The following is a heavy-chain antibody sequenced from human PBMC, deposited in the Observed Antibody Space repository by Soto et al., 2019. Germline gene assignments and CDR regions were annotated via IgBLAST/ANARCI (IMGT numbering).Heavy chain of an antibody. CDR2: IKQESGTR. D-gene: IGHD1-1*01. J-gene: IGHJ4*02. CDR3: ARDHNWVFDF. Sequence: GGSLRLSCVASGFTFSDYTMNWVRQAPGKGLEWISYIKQESGTRTYADFAQGRFTISRDNAKNSLYLQMNSLRDDDTAVYFCARDHNWVFDFWGQGALVTVSS. V-gene: IGHV3-48*02. CDR1: GFTFSDYT.